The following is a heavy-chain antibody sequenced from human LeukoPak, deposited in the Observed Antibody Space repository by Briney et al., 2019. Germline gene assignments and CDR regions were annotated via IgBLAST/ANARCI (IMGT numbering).Heavy chain of an antibody. CDR3: ARREKLRGYVGSDYFDY. Sequence: ASVKVSCKASGYTFTSYAMNWVRQAPGQGLEWMGWINTNTGNPTYAQGFTGRFVFSLDTSVSTAYLQISSLRSEDTAVYYCARREKLRGYVGSDYFDYWGQGTLVTVSS. J-gene: IGHJ4*02. CDR2: INTNTGNP. V-gene: IGHV7-4-1*02. CDR1: GYTFTSYA. D-gene: IGHD3-10*01.